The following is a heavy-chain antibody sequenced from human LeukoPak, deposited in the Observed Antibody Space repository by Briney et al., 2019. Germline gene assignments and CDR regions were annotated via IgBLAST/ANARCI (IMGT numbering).Heavy chain of an antibody. D-gene: IGHD5-18*01. CDR2: ISADGAST. CDR1: GFTFSSYD. Sequence: GGSLRLSCAASGFTFSSYDISWVRQAPGKGLEWVSGISADGASTNYADSVKGRFSISRDNSRNTVYVQLDDLRADDTAIYYCATRGNTKGNPFDYWGQGTLVTVSS. J-gene: IGHJ4*02. V-gene: IGHV3-23*01. CDR3: ATRGNTKGNPFDY.